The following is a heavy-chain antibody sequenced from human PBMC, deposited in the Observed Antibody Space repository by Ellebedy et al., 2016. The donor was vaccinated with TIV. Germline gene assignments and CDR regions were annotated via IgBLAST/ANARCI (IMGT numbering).Heavy chain of an antibody. J-gene: IGHJ5*02. CDR1: GGSISSSDW. CDR2: IHHTGGT. D-gene: IGHD3-10*01. V-gene: IGHV4-4*02. Sequence: MPSETLSLTCAVSGGSISSSDWWSWVRQPPGKGLEWIGEIHHTGGTNYNPSLKSRVTISIDTSKNQFSLRLTSVTAADTAVYYCARDDPSGWLDPWGQGTLVTVSS. CDR3: ARDDPSGWLDP.